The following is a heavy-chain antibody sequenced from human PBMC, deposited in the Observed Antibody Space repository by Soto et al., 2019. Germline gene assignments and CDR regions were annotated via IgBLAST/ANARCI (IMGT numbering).Heavy chain of an antibody. CDR2: IKQSGSET. CDR1: GFTFSSHW. D-gene: IGHD5-18*01. Sequence: PGGSLRLSCAASGFTFSSHWMTWVRQAPGKGLEWVANIKQSGSETYYVDSVKGRFTISRDDAKNALYLQMNTLRDEDTAVYFCARGYNIDYWGQGTLVTVSS. J-gene: IGHJ4*02. CDR3: ARGYNIDY. V-gene: IGHV3-7*03.